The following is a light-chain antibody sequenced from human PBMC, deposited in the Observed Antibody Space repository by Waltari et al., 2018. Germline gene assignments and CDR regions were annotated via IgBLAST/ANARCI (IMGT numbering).Light chain of an antibody. CDR1: SSDVGNYNY. CDR2: DVN. V-gene: IGLV2-8*01. J-gene: IGLJ1*01. Sequence: QSALTQPPSASGSLGQSVTISCTGTSSDVGNYNYVSWYQQHPGRAPKLIISDVNRRPSGVPDRFSGSTSGNTASLAVSGLQPEDEADYYCSSYAGSSYVFGTGTTVTVL. CDR3: SSYAGSSYV.